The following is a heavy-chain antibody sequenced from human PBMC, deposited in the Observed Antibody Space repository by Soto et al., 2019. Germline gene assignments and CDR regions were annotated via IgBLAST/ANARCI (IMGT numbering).Heavy chain of an antibody. D-gene: IGHD1-1*01. CDR1: GFTFSNYD. J-gene: IGHJ6*02. V-gene: IGHV3-23*01. CDR3: AGALENPYFYYGLNV. Sequence: PGGSLRLSCAASGFTFSNYDMSWVRQAPGKGLAWVSVISDSGSGTYYADSVKGRFTISRDNSKNTLYLQMNSLRVEDTATYYCAGALENPYFYYGLNVWGQGTTVTVSS. CDR2: ISDSGSGT.